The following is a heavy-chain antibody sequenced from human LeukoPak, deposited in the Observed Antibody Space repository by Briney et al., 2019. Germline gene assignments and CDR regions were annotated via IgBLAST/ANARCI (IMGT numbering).Heavy chain of an antibody. J-gene: IGHJ4*02. D-gene: IGHD3-22*01. V-gene: IGHV4-30-2*01. CDR1: GGSISSGGYS. CDR2: IYHSGST. Sequence: PSETLSLTCAVSGGSISSGGYSWSWIRQPPGKGLEWIGYIYHSGSTYYNPSLKSRVTISVDRSKNQFSLKLSSVTAADTAVYYCARFDYYDSSGYWDYWGQGTLVTVSS. CDR3: ARFDYYDSSGYWDY.